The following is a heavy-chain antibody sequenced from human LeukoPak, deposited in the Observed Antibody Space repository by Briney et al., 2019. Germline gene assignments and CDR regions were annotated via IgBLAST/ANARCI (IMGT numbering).Heavy chain of an antibody. CDR3: ARGYGWGSYFG. CDR2: ISSTSTYI. CDR1: GFTFRTYS. J-gene: IGHJ4*02. Sequence: PGGSLRLSCAASGFTFRTYSMNWVRQAPGKGLEWVSSISSTSTYIYYADSMKGRFIISRDNARNSLYLEMNSLRAEDTAVYYCARGYGWGSYFGWGQGTLVTVSS. D-gene: IGHD3-10*01. V-gene: IGHV3-21*06.